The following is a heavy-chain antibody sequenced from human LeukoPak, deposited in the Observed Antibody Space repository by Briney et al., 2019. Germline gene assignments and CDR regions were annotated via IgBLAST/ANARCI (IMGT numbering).Heavy chain of an antibody. CDR3: ANQIVGATTYWFDP. V-gene: IGHV1-69*05. D-gene: IGHD1-26*01. Sequence: ASVKVSCKASGDTFSSYAISWVRQAPGQGLEWMGGIIPIFGTANYAQKFQGRVTMTTDESTSTAYMELSSLRSEDTAVYYCANQIVGATTYWFDPWGQGTLVTVSS. J-gene: IGHJ5*02. CDR2: IIPIFGTA. CDR1: GDTFSSYA.